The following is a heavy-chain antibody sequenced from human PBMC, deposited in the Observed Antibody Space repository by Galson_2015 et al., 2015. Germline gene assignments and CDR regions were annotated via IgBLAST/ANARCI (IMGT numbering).Heavy chain of an antibody. CDR3: AKDRTSNSITMVVGD. Sequence: SLRLSCAASGFTVSSNYMSWVRQAPGKGLECVSTISGSGRSTNYVDSVKGRFTISRDNSKNTLYLQMNSLRAEDTAVYYCAKDRTSNSITMVVGDWGQGTLVTVSS. D-gene: IGHD3-22*01. CDR1: GFTVSSNY. V-gene: IGHV3-23*01. J-gene: IGHJ4*02. CDR2: ISGSGRST.